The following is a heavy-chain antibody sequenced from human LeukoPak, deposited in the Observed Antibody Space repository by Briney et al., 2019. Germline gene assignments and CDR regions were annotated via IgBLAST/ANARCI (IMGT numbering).Heavy chain of an antibody. D-gene: IGHD3-16*02. CDR3: ARGIARATPYYEY. CDR1: GFTSCSYS. V-gene: IGHV3-48*01. J-gene: IGHJ4*01. CDR2: IRSSSRTI. Sequence: SPRPSCAPSGFTSCSYSMSLVCHAPVKGKEWVSSIRSSSRTIYFAHSLKGRLTRSRDHAKHSLYLQLTSLRAEDTAVYYCARGIARATPYYEYCGYGVLVTVSS.